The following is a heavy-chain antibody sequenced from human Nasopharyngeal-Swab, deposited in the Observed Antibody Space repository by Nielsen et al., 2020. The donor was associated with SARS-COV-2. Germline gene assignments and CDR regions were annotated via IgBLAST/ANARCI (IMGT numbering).Heavy chain of an antibody. CDR2: IKQDGSEK. CDR3: ARDAFPGIAAAGPDY. V-gene: IGHV3-7*01. D-gene: IGHD6-13*01. Sequence: WIRQPPGKRLEWVANIKQDGSEKYYVDPVKGRFTISRDNAKNSLYLQMNSLRAEDTAVYYCARDAFPGIAAAGPDYWGQGTLVTVSS. J-gene: IGHJ4*02.